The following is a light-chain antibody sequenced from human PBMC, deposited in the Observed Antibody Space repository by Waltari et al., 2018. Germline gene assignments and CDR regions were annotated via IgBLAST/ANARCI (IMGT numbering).Light chain of an antibody. J-gene: IGKJ1*01. CDR2: GAS. CDR3: QKYSNSPWT. CDR1: QSVSSY. V-gene: IGKV3-20*01. Sequence: VILTQSPATLSLSPGERATLSCRASQSVSSYLAWYQEKPGQAPRLLIYGASSRATGIPDRFSGSGSGTEFTLTISSLEPEDFAVYYCQKYSNSPWTFGQGTKVE.